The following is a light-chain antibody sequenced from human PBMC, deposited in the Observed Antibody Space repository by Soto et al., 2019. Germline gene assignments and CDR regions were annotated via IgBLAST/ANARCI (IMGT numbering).Light chain of an antibody. J-gene: IGKJ5*01. CDR3: QQTYTTPEIT. CDR1: QSLNNR. CDR2: DAS. Sequence: DIQLTQSPSTLSASVGDRVTITCRASQSLNNRLAWYQQKPGKAPKLLIYDASTLESGVSSRFSGTGSETDSTLTISSLQPEDFAIYYCQQTYTTPEITFGQGTRLEI. V-gene: IGKV1-5*01.